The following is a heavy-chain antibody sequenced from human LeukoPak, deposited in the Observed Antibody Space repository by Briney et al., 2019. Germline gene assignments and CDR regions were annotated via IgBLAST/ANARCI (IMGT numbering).Heavy chain of an antibody. CDR2: ISSSGSTI. J-gene: IGHJ6*04. V-gene: IGHV3-48*03. Sequence: GGSLRLSCAASGFTFSSYEMNWVRQAPGKGLEWVSYISSSGSTIYYADSVKGRLTVSRDNAKNSLYLQMNSLRAEDTAVYYCARDYYGSGSYYNAGMDVWGKGTTVTVSS. D-gene: IGHD3-10*01. CDR3: ARDYYGSGSYYNAGMDV. CDR1: GFTFSSYE.